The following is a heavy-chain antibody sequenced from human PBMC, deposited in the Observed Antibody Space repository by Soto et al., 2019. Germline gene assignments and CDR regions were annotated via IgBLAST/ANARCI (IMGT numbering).Heavy chain of an antibody. CDR2: ISSSSSNI. CDR3: ARDPFSSGWYDFDY. CDR1: AFALRNYN. V-gene: IGHV3-48*02. J-gene: IGHJ4*02. Sequence: PGGSLRLSCSASAFALRNYNINWVRQAPGKGLEWVSYISSSSSNIHYADSVKGRFTVSRDNARNSVFLHLSSLRDDDTAVYYCARDPFSSGWYDFDYWGQGTLVTVSS. D-gene: IGHD6-19*01.